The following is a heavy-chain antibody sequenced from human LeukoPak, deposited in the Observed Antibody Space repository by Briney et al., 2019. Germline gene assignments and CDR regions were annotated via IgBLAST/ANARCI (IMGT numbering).Heavy chain of an antibody. CDR2: INAGNGNT. D-gene: IGHD3-3*01. J-gene: IGHJ5*02. CDR3: ARDGLRFLERLLQYNWFDP. CDR1: GYTFTSYA. Sequence: ASVKVSCKASGYTFTSYAMHWVRQAPGQRLEWMGWINAGNGNTKYSQKFQGRVTITRDTSASTAYMELSSLRSEDTAVYYCARDGLRFLERLLQYNWFDPWGQGTLVTVSS. V-gene: IGHV1-3*01.